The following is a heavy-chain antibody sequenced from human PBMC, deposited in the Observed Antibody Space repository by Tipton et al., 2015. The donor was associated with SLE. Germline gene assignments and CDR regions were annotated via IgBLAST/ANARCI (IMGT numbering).Heavy chain of an antibody. CDR3: AREVDYGDYGPLGY. CDR2: ISSSSSYI. V-gene: IGHV3-21*01. Sequence: GSLRLSCAASGFTFSSYSMNWVRQAPGKGLEWVSSISSSSSYIYYADSVKGRFTISRDNAKNSLYLQMNSLRAEDTAVYYCAREVDYGDYGPLGYWGQGTLVTVSS. CDR1: GFTFSSYS. J-gene: IGHJ4*02. D-gene: IGHD4-17*01.